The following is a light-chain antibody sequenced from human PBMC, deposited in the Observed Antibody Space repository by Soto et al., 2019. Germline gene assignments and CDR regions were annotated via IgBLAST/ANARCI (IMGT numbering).Light chain of an antibody. CDR3: SSYTTTSTLII. V-gene: IGLV2-14*01. J-gene: IGLJ2*01. CDR1: SSDFAPYNF. CDR2: EVG. Sequence: SALTQPASVSGSPGQSITISCTGTSSDFAPYNFVSWYQHYPGKAPKLIIYEVGNRPSGVSTRFSGSKSGNTASLTISGLQAEDEADYYCSSYTTTSTLIIFGGGTKLTVL.